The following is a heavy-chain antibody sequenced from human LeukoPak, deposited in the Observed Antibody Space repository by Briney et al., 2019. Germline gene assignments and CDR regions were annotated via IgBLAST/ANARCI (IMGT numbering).Heavy chain of an antibody. CDR1: GLTSSDHD. J-gene: IGHJ4*02. Sequence: GGSLRLSCVASGLTSSDHDMSWVRPAPGKGLEWVSYISSSSSHTNYADSVRGPFTISRENAKNTMYMQMNSLRAEDTAVNYCASGNWGCKSTNCDYPDYWAQGTLVPVSP. CDR3: ASGNWGCKSTNCDYPDY. V-gene: IGHV3-11*03. D-gene: IGHD2-2*01. CDR2: ISSSSSHT.